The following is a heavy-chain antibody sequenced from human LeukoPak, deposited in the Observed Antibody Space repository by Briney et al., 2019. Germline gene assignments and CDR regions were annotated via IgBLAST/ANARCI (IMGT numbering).Heavy chain of an antibody. V-gene: IGHV3-21*04. CDR2: ITRSNYI. Sequence: KSGGSLRLSCAASGFTFSSYSMNWVRQAPGKGLEWVSSITRSNYIYYADSVKGRFTISRDNAKNSLYLQMNSLRAEDTAVYYCAKSGYNRFDYWGQGTLVTVSS. J-gene: IGHJ4*02. CDR3: AKSGYNRFDY. CDR1: GFTFSSYS. D-gene: IGHD5-24*01.